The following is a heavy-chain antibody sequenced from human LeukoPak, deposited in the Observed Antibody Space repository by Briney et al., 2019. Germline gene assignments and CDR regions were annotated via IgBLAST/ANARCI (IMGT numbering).Heavy chain of an antibody. Sequence: SETLSLTCAVYGGSFSGYYWSWIRQPPGKGLEWIGEINHSGSTNYNPSLKSRVTISVDTSKNQFSLKLSSVTAADTAVYYCARRSKSVFGVVRNWFDPWGQGTLVTVSS. V-gene: IGHV4-34*01. CDR2: INHSGST. D-gene: IGHD3-3*01. CDR3: ARRSKSVFGVVRNWFDP. J-gene: IGHJ5*02. CDR1: GGSFSGYY.